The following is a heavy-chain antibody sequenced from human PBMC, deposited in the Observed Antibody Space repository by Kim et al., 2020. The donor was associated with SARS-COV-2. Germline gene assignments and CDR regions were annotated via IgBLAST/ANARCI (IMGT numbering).Heavy chain of an antibody. CDR2: INHSGST. D-gene: IGHD6-19*01. V-gene: IGHV4-34*01. J-gene: IGHJ6*02. Sequence: SETLSLTCAVYGGSFSGYYLSWIRQPPGKGLEWIGEINHSGSTNYNPSLKSRVTISVDTSKNQFSLKLSSVTAADTAVYYCARGRRRQWLATSPYYHYGMDVWGQGTTVTVSS. CDR1: GGSFSGYY. CDR3: ARGRRRQWLATSPYYHYGMDV.